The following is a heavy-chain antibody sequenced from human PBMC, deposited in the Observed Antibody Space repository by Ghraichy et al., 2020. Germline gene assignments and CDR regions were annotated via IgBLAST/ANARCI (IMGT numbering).Heavy chain of an antibody. CDR1: GFTFSSYA. J-gene: IGHJ6*02. D-gene: IGHD5-12*01. CDR2: ISGSGGST. CDR3: AKDRLSGYDYDGYYYAMDV. Sequence: GGSLRLSCAASGFTFSSYALSWVRQAPGKGLEWVSAISGSGGSTYYADSVKGRFTISRDNSKNTLYLQMNSLRAEDTAVYFCAKDRLSGYDYDGYYYAMDVWGQGTTVTVSS. V-gene: IGHV3-23*01.